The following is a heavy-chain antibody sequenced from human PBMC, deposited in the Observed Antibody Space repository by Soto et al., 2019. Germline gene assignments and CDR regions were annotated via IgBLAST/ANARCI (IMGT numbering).Heavy chain of an antibody. CDR3: SRNRDSSTFFDY. CDR2: IFHSGTT. CDR1: GASITTYW. D-gene: IGHD6-13*01. V-gene: IGHV4-4*02. Sequence: SETLSLTCAVSGASITTYWWSWVRQPPGKGLEWIGEIFHSGTTNSNPSLKSRVTMTLDKSKNQFSLRLTSVTAADTAVYYCSRNRDSSTFFDYWGQGTLVTASS. J-gene: IGHJ4*02.